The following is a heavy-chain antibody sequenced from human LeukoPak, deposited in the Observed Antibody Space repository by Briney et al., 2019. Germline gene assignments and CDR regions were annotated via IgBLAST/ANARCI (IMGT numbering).Heavy chain of an antibody. CDR3: ARRGGWYGGYYFDY. CDR1: GGSISSYY. V-gene: IGHV4-59*12. CDR2: IYYGGST. Sequence: SETLSLTCTVSGGSISSYYWSWIRQPPGKGLEWIGYIYYGGSTNYNPSLKSRVTISVDTSKNQFSLKLSSVTAADTAVYYCARRGGWYGGYYFDYWGQGTLVTVSS. D-gene: IGHD6-19*01. J-gene: IGHJ4*02.